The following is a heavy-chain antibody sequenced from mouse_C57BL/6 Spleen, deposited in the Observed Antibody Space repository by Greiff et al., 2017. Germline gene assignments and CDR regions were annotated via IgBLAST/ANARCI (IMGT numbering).Heavy chain of an antibody. V-gene: IGHV1-72*01. J-gene: IGHJ2*01. CDR1: GYTFTSYW. D-gene: IGHD1-1*01. CDR2: IDPNSGGT. Sequence: QVQLKQPGAELVKPGASVKLSCKASGYTFTSYWMHWVKQRPGRGLEWIGRIDPNSGGTKYNEKFKSKATLTVDKPSSPAYMQLSSLTSENSAVYYCARAARITTGAVDYWGQGTTLTVSS. CDR3: ARAARITTGAVDY.